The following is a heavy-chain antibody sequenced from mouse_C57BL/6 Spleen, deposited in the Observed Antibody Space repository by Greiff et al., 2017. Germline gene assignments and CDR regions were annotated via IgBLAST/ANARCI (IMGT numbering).Heavy chain of an antibody. CDR2: ISSGGSYT. V-gene: IGHV5-6*01. J-gene: IGHJ2*01. CDR1: GFTFSSYG. CDR3: ARHNDYFDY. Sequence: EVQGVESGGDLVKPGGSLKLSCAASGFTFSSYGMSWVRQTPDKRLEWVATISSGGSYTYYPDSVKGRFTISRDNAKNTLYLQMSSLKSEDTAMYYCARHNDYFDYWGQGTTLTVSS.